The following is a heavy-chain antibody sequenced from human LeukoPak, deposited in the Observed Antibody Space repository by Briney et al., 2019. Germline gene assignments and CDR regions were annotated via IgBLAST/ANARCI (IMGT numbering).Heavy chain of an antibody. V-gene: IGHV3-74*01. CDR3: ARDYTIFGVVIIRNDAFDI. CDR1: GFTFSSYW. J-gene: IGHJ3*02. CDR2: INSDGSST. D-gene: IGHD3-3*01. Sequence: PGGSLRLSCAASGFTFSSYWMHWVRQAPGKGLVWVSRINSDGSSTTYADSVKGRFTISRDNAKSTLYLQMNSLGAEDTAVYYCARDYTIFGVVIIRNDAFDIWGQGTMVTVSS.